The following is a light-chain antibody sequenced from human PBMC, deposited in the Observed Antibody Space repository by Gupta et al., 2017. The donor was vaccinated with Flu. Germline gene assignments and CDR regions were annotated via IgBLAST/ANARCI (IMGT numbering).Light chain of an antibody. J-gene: IGKJ4*01. CDR3: QQYHSFPLT. CDR2: DAS. CDR1: QGISNY. V-gene: IGKV1-16*02. Sequence: GDTVTITCRTRQGISNYVVWFQQKPGKAPKSLIYDASSLESGVPSKFSGSGSGTDFTLTISSLQPEDFATYYCQQYHSFPLTFGGGTEVEIK.